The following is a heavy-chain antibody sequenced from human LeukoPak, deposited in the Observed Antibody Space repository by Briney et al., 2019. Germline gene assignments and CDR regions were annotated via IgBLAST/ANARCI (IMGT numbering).Heavy chain of an antibody. D-gene: IGHD4-17*01. Sequence: GGSLRLSCAASGFTFSSYWMSWVRQAPGKGLEWVANIKQDGSEKYYVDSVKGRSTISRDNAKNSLYLQMNSLRAEDTAVYYCAREDCGDYAYAFDIWGQGTMVTVSS. V-gene: IGHV3-7*01. CDR1: GFTFSSYW. CDR3: AREDCGDYAYAFDI. J-gene: IGHJ3*02. CDR2: IKQDGSEK.